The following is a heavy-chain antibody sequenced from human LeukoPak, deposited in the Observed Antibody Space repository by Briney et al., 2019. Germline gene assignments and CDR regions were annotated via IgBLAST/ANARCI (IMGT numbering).Heavy chain of an antibody. CDR3: ARDGLPSLKTAAIRPEPDY. CDR1: GGSISSSSYY. D-gene: IGHD6-13*01. J-gene: IGHJ4*02. Sequence: SETLSLTCTVSGGSISSSSYYWGWIRQPPGKGLEWIGSIYYSGSTYYNPSLKSRVTISVDTSKNQFSLKLSSVTAADTAVYYCARDGLPSLKTAAIRPEPDYWGQGTLVTVSS. CDR2: IYYSGST. V-gene: IGHV4-39*07.